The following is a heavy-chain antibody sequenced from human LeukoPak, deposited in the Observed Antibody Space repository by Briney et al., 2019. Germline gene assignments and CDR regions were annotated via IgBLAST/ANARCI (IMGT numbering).Heavy chain of an antibody. Sequence: SETLSLTCTVSGGSISSGDYYWSWIRQPPGKGLEWIGYIYHSGSTYYNPSLKSRVTISVDRSKNQFSLKLNSVTAADTAVYYCARDLSSPIGFDYWGQGTLVTVSS. CDR2: IYHSGST. CDR1: GGSISSGDYY. J-gene: IGHJ4*02. CDR3: ARDLSSPIGFDY. D-gene: IGHD6-13*01. V-gene: IGHV4-30-2*01.